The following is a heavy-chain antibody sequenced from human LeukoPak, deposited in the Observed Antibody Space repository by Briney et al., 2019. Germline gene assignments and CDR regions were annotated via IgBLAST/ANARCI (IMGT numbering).Heavy chain of an antibody. CDR3: AHRNTAMVRVDY. Sequence: PGGSLRLSCAASGFTFRNASMSRIRQAPGKGLEWVGRIKSKTDGETTDYAAPVKGRFTISRDDSKNTLYLQMNSLTTEDTAVYFCAHRNTAMVRVDYWGQGTLVTVSS. CDR1: GFTFRNAS. V-gene: IGHV3-15*01. CDR2: IKSKTDGETT. J-gene: IGHJ4*02. D-gene: IGHD5-18*01.